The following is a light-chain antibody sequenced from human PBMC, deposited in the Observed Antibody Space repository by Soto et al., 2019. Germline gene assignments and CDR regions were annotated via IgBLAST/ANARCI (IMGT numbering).Light chain of an antibody. CDR2: GAS. Sequence: EIVMTQSTATLSVSPGERATLSCRSSQSVSSNLAWYQQKPGQAPRLLIYGASTRATGIPARFSGSGSGTEFALTISRQQSEDFAVYYCQQYNNLPRTFGQATKVEIK. CDR1: QSVSSN. CDR3: QQYNNLPRT. V-gene: IGKV3-15*01. J-gene: IGKJ1*01.